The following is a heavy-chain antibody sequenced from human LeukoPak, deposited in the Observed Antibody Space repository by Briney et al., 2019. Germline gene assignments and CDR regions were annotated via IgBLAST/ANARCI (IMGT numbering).Heavy chain of an antibody. V-gene: IGHV3-30-3*01. CDR3: EGSDLFDY. J-gene: IGHJ4*02. Sequence: GRSLRLSCAASGFTFSSYAMHWVRQAPGKGLEWVAVISYDGSNKYYADSVKGRFTISRDNSKNTLYLQMNSLRAEGTAVYYCEGSDLFDYWGQGTLVTVSS. CDR1: GFTFSSYA. D-gene: IGHD2-21*02. CDR2: ISYDGSNK.